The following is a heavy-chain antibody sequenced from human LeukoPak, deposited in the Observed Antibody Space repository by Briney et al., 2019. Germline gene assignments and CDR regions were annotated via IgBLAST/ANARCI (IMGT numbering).Heavy chain of an antibody. V-gene: IGHV4-30-4*08. CDR2: IYYSGST. Sequence: SQTLSLTCTVSGGSISSGDYYWSWIRQPPGKGLEWIGYIYYSGSTYYNPSPKSRVTISVDTSRNKFSLKLSSVTAADTAVYYCAREGEIAAAGTFRHWGQGTLVTVSS. D-gene: IGHD6-13*01. CDR1: GGSISSGDYY. CDR3: AREGEIAAAGTFRH. J-gene: IGHJ4*02.